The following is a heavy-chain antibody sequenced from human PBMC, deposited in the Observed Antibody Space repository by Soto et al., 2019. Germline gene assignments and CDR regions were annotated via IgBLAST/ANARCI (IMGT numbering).Heavy chain of an antibody. D-gene: IGHD2-21*02. CDR1: GGSISSGGYY. CDR2: IYYSGST. CDR3: ARSFTDSNYYYGMDV. J-gene: IGHJ6*02. V-gene: IGHV4-31*03. Sequence: SETLSLTCTVSGGSISSGGYYWSWIRQHPGKGLEWIGYIYYSGSTYYNPSLKSRVTISVDTSKNQFSLKLSSVTAADTAVYYCARSFTDSNYYYGMDVWGQGTTVTVSS.